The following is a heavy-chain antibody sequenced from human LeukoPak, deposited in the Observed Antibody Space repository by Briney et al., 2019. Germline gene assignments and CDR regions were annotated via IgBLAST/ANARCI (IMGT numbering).Heavy chain of an antibody. CDR1: GGSFSGYY. Sequence: PSETLSLTCAVYGGSFSGYYWSWIRQPPGKGLEWIGEINHSGSTNYNPSLKSRVTISVDTSKNQFSLKLSSVTAADTAVYYCARHTTYGEIDYWGQGTLVTVSS. CDR2: INHSGST. J-gene: IGHJ4*02. V-gene: IGHV4-34*01. CDR3: ARHTTYGEIDY. D-gene: IGHD4-17*01.